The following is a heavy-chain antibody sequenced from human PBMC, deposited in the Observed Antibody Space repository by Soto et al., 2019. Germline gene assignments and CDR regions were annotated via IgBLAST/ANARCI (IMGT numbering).Heavy chain of an antibody. V-gene: IGHV3-23*01. CDR2: ITDSGDDT. CDR3: AKLGSSSWSPHYYFDY. J-gene: IGHJ4*02. Sequence: GGSLRLSCAASGFTFNNYAMGWVRQAPGKGLEGVSAITDSGDDTYYIDSVKGRFTISRDNSKSTLYLQMNSLRAEDTAIYYCAKLGSSSWSPHYYFDYWGQGTLVTVSS. CDR1: GFTFNNYA. D-gene: IGHD2-2*01.